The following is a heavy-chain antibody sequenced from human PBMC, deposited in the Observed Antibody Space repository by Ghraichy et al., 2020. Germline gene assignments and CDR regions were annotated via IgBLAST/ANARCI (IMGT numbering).Heavy chain of an antibody. V-gene: IGHV3-7*03. CDR3: AKGRLPGGVDWTSDS. Sequence: GESLNISCAASGFTFSSHYMTWVRQAPGKGLEWVANIKQDGSDTFYLDSVRGRFTISRDNAKNSLYLQMNSLRADGTAVYYCAKGRLPGGVDWTSDSWGQGTLVAVSS. CDR1: GFTFSSHY. J-gene: IGHJ5*02. D-gene: IGHD2-21*01. CDR2: IKQDGSDT.